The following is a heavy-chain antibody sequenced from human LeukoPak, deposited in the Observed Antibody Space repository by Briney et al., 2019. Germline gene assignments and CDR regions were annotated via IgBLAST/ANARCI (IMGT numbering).Heavy chain of an antibody. J-gene: IGHJ4*02. V-gene: IGHV1-69*13. Sequence: ASVKVSCKASGGTFSSYAISWVRQAPGQGLEWMGGIIPIFGTANYAQKFQGRVTITADESTSTAYMELSSLRSEDTAVYYCASPGGSHDYSNYAPWGQGTLVTVSS. D-gene: IGHD4-11*01. CDR2: IIPIFGTA. CDR1: GGTFSSYA. CDR3: ASPGGSHDYSNYAP.